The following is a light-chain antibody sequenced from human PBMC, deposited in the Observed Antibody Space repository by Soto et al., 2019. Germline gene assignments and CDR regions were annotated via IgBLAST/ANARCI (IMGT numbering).Light chain of an antibody. CDR1: SSNIGSNT. CDR3: ATWDDSLHGVV. Sequence: QSVLTQPPSASGTPGQRVTISCSGSSSNIGSNTVNWYQQLPGTAPKLLIYSNNQRPSGVPDRFSGSKSGTSASLAISGLQSEDEAYYYCATWDDSLHGVVFGGGTKLTVL. V-gene: IGLV1-44*01. J-gene: IGLJ2*01. CDR2: SNN.